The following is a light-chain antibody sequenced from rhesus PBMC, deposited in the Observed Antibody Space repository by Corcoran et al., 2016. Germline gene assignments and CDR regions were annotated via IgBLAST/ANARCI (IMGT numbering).Light chain of an antibody. J-gene: IGLJ1*01. CDR1: NSDIGGYNY. Sequence: QAALTQPPSVSGSPGQSVTISCTGTNSDIGGYNYVSWYRQHPGTAPKVVISEVSKRASGVSDRLSGSKSGNTASLTISGLQAEAEAEYFWCSHAGSDTYYVFGIGTRFTVL. V-gene: IGLV2-32*01. CDR3: CSHAGSDTYYV. CDR2: EVS.